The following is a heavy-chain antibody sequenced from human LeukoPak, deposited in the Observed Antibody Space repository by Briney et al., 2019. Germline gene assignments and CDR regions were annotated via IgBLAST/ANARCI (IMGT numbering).Heavy chain of an antibody. D-gene: IGHD3-3*01. J-gene: IGHJ5*02. CDR2: IYPGDSDT. CDR1: GYSFTSYW. CDR3: ARHVDYDFWSGYYPGSAWFDP. Sequence: GESLKISCKDSGYSFTSYWIGWVRQMPGKGLEWMGIIYPGDSDTRYSPSFQGQVTISADKSISTAYLQWSSLKASDTAMYYCARHVDYDFWSGYYPGSAWFDPWGQGTLVTVSS. V-gene: IGHV5-51*01.